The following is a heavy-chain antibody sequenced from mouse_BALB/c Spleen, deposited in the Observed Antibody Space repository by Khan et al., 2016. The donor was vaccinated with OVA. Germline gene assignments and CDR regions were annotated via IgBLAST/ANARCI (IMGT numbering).Heavy chain of an antibody. CDR1: GYSFTSYL. J-gene: IGHJ3*01. D-gene: IGHD2-12*01. V-gene: IGHV1-5*01. CDR3: TRGGYSSFAY. CDR2: IYPGNNEP. Sequence: EVQLQQSGTVLARPGASVKMSCKTSGYSFTSYLIHWVKQRPGQGLEWIGVIYPGNNEPTYNPKFPAKAHLPAGTSASPAYMELSSVTNEDYAVYYCTRGGYSSFAYWGQGTLVTVSA.